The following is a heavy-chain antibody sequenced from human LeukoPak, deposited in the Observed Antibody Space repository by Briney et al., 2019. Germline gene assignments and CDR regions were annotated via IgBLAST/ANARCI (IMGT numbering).Heavy chain of an antibody. V-gene: IGHV3-48*04. CDR1: GFTFSSYG. D-gene: IGHD3-22*01. Sequence: PGGTLRLSCAASGFTFSSYGMSWVRQAPGKGLEWVSYISSSGSTIYYADSVKGRFTISRDNAKNSLYLQMNSLRAEDTALYYCARVRYYFDSSGYVDYWGQGTLVTVSS. CDR2: ISSSGSTI. J-gene: IGHJ4*02. CDR3: ARVRYYFDSSGYVDY.